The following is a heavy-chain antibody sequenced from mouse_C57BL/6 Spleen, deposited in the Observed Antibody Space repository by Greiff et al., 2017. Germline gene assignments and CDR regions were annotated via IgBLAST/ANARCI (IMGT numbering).Heavy chain of an antibody. D-gene: IGHD4-1*01. CDR1: GYSFTSYY. J-gene: IGHJ4*01. Sequence: QVQLKESGPELVKPGASVKISCKASGYSFTSYYIHWVKQRPGQGLEWIGWIYPRSGNTKYNEKFKGKATLTADTSSSTAYMQLSSLTSEDSAVYYCAKWDDYYAMDYWGQGTSVTVSS. CDR3: AKWDDYYAMDY. CDR2: IYPRSGNT. V-gene: IGHV1-66*01.